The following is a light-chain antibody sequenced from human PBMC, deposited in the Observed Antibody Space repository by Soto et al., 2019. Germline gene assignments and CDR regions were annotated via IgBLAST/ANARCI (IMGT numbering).Light chain of an antibody. V-gene: IGLV2-14*01. CDR2: DVT. CDR3: YSYTTSNTYV. CDR1: SSDVGGFNS. J-gene: IGLJ1*01. Sequence: QSALTQPASVSGSPGQSITISCTGTSSDVGGFNSVSWYQQHPGNAPKLMIYDVTDRPSGVSNRFSGSKSGNTASLTISGLQAEDEADYYCYSYTTSNTYVFGSGTKLTVL.